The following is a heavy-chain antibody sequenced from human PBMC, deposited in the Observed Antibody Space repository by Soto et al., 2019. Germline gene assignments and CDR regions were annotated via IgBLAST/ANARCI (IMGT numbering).Heavy chain of an antibody. J-gene: IGHJ4*02. V-gene: IGHV4-34*01. CDR1: GGSIRGYY. CDR2: IYHSGST. CDR3: ARDKITGLFDY. D-gene: IGHD2-8*02. Sequence: PSETLSLTCTVSGGSIRGYYWSWIRQPPGMGLEWIGEIYHSGSTNYNPSLKSRVTISVDTSKNQFSLKLTSVTAADTAVYYCARDKITGLFDYWGQGTLVTVSS.